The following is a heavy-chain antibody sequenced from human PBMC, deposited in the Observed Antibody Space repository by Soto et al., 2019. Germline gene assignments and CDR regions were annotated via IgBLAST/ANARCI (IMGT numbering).Heavy chain of an antibody. Sequence: SETLSLTCNVSGVSITSSYWSWIRQSSGKGLEWIGYVYYSGSTNYNPSLKSRGTISIDTSKNQFSLKLRSVSAADTAVYYCARGYYDSRGQSNTFDIWGQGTMVTVSS. J-gene: IGHJ3*02. CDR1: GVSITSSY. V-gene: IGHV4-59*01. D-gene: IGHD3-22*01. CDR3: ARGYYDSRGQSNTFDI. CDR2: VYYSGST.